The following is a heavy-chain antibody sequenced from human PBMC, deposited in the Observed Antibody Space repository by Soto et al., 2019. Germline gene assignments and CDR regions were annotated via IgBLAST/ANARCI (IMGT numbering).Heavy chain of an antibody. CDR1: GYTFSAYA. J-gene: IGHJ4*02. CDR2: ILSDGSNE. Sequence: GGSLRLSCAASGYTFSAYAMHWVRQPPGKGLEWVAVILSDGSNEYYADSVKGRFTISRDNSKSSLYLQMNSLRSEDTAVYFCAKPSPYGNSGYFLDNWGRGTLFTVSS. CDR3: AKPSPYGNSGYFLDN. V-gene: IGHV3-30-3*01. D-gene: IGHD3-22*01.